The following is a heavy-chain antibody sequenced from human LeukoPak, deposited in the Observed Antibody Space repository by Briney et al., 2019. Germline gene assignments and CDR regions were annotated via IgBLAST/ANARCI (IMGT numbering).Heavy chain of an antibody. CDR1: GGSISSYY. D-gene: IGHD3-10*01. V-gene: IGHV4-59*01. Sequence: SETLSLTCFVSGGSISSYYWSWIRQPPGKGLEWIGYIYYSGSTNYNPSLRSRVTISVDTSTNQFSLKLSSVTAADTALYYCARDQGTWWFDPWGQGTLVTVSS. J-gene: IGHJ5*02. CDR2: IYYSGST. CDR3: ARDQGTWWFDP.